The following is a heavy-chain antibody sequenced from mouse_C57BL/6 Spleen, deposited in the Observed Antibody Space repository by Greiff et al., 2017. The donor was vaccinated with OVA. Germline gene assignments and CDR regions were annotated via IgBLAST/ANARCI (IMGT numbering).Heavy chain of an antibody. V-gene: IGHV1-53*01. D-gene: IGHD2-3*01. Sequence: QVQLQQPGTELVKPGASVKLSCKASGYTFTSYWMHWVKQRPGQGLEWIGNINPSTGGNNYNEKFKSKATLTVDKSSSPADMQLSSLTSEDSAVDYCARGGWLLPEAMDYWGQGTSVTVSS. J-gene: IGHJ4*01. CDR1: GYTFTSYW. CDR2: INPSTGGN. CDR3: ARGGWLLPEAMDY.